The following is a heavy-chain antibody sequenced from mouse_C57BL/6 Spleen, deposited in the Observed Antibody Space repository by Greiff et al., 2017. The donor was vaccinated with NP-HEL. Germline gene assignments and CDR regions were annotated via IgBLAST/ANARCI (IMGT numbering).Heavy chain of an antibody. CDR3: ARLLSTVG. CDR2: ISGGGGNT. D-gene: IGHD1-1*01. V-gene: IGHV5-9*01. Sequence: EVKLVESGGGLVKPGGSLKLSCAASGFTFSSYPMSWVRQTPEKRLEWVATISGGGGNTYYPDSVKGRFTISRDNAKNTLYLQMSSLRSEDTALYYCARLLSTVGWGQGTLVTVSA. CDR1: GFTFSSYP. J-gene: IGHJ3*01.